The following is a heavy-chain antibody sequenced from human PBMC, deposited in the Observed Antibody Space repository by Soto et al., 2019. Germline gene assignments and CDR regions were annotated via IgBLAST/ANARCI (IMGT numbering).Heavy chain of an antibody. CDR1: GYTFTGYY. CDR2: INPNSGGT. D-gene: IGHD3-3*01. V-gene: IGHV1-2*04. CDR3: ARAGPVRITIFGVVTTRAEEVVPFDI. Sequence: GASVKVSCTASGYTFTGYYMHWVRQAPGQGLEWMGWINPNSGGTNYAQKFQGWVTMTRDTSISTAYMELSRLRSDDTAVYYCARAGPVRITIFGVVTTRAEEVVPFDIWGQGTMVTVSS. J-gene: IGHJ3*02.